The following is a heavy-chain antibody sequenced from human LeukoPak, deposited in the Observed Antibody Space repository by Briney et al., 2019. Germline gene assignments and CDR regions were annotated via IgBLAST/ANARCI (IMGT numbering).Heavy chain of an antibody. Sequence: GGSLRLSCAASGFTFSSYWMSWVRQAPGKGLEWVANIKQDGSEKYYVDSVKGRFTISRDNAKNSLYLQMNSLRAEDTAVYYCARDQLASWYMDYYYYYMDVWGKGTTVTVSS. CDR1: GFTFSSYW. CDR3: ARDQLASWYMDYYYYYMDV. D-gene: IGHD2-2*02. CDR2: IKQDGSEK. J-gene: IGHJ6*03. V-gene: IGHV3-7*01.